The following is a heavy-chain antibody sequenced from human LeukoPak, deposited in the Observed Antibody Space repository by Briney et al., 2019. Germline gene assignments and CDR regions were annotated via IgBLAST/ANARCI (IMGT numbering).Heavy chain of an antibody. D-gene: IGHD6-19*01. V-gene: IGHV4-39*07. Sequence: SETLSLTCTVSGGSISSSSYYWGWVRQPPGKGLEWIGSIYYSGSTYYNPSLNSRVTISVDTSKNRFSLKLSSVTAADTAVYYCARTYSSGQGAYYWGQGTLVTVSS. CDR1: GGSISSSSYY. CDR3: ARTYSSGQGAYY. CDR2: IYYSGST. J-gene: IGHJ4*02.